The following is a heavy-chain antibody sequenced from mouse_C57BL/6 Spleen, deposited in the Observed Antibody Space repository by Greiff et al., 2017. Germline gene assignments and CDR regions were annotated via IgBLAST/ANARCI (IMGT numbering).Heavy chain of an antibody. J-gene: IGHJ2*01. Sequence: QVQLQQPGAELVKPGASVKMSCKASGYTFTSYWITWVKQRPGQGLEWIGDIYPGSGSTNYNEKFKSKATLTVDTSSSTAYMQLSSLTSEDSAVXYCAKSTMIRRYFDYWGQGTTLTVSS. CDR1: GYTFTSYW. CDR2: IYPGSGST. V-gene: IGHV1-55*01. D-gene: IGHD2-4*01. CDR3: AKSTMIRRYFDY.